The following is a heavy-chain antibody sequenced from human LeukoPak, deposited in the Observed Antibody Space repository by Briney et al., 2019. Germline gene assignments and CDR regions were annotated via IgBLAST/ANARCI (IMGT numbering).Heavy chain of an antibody. Sequence: SETLSLTCTVSGGSITSSGYYWSWIRQLPGEGLEWIGYIYSSGSTYFNPSLRSRVTMSVDTSKNQFSLKLSSVTAADTAVYYCARGRDSGSGSSPYWGPGTLVTVSS. J-gene: IGHJ4*02. CDR1: GGSITSSGYY. D-gene: IGHD3-10*01. CDR3: ARGRDSGSGSSPY. CDR2: IYSSGST. V-gene: IGHV4-31*03.